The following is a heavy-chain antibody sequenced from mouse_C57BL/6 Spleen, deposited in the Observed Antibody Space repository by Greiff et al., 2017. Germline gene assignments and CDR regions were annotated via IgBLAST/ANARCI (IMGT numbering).Heavy chain of an antibody. CDR3: ARLPNWYFDV. CDR1: GYSITSGYY. J-gene: IGHJ1*03. D-gene: IGHD2-12*01. CDR2: ISYDGSN. V-gene: IGHV3-6*01. Sequence: VQLKESGPGLVKPSQSLSLTCSVTGYSITSGYYWNWIRQFPGNKLEWMGYISYDGSNNYNPSLKNRISITRDTSKNQFFLKLNSVTTEDTATYYCARLPNWYFDVWGTGTTVTVSS.